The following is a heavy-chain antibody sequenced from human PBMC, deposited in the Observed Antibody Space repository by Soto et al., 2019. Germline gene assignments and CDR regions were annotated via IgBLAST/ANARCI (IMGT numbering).Heavy chain of an antibody. CDR1: GYSFTIYW. J-gene: IGHJ4*02. D-gene: IGHD6-13*01. Sequence: PGESLKISCKGSGYSFTIYWIGWVRQMPGKGLEWMGIIYPGDSDTRYSPSFQGQVTISADKSISTAYLQWSSLKASDTAMYYCAISGIAAAGTNYFDYWGQGTLVTVSS. CDR3: AISGIAAAGTNYFDY. CDR2: IYPGDSDT. V-gene: IGHV5-51*01.